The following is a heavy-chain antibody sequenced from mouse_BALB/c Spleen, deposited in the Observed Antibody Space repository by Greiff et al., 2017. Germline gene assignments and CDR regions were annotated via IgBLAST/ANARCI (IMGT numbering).Heavy chain of an antibody. J-gene: IGHJ4*01. V-gene: IGHV14-1*02. CDR2: IDPENGNT. D-gene: IGHD2-14*01. CDR3: ARRYDYAMDY. Sequence: VQLQQSGAELVRPGALVKLSCKASGFNIKDYYMHWVKQRPEQGLEWIGWIDPENGNTIYDPKFQGKASITADTSSNTAYLQLSSLTSEDTAVYYCARRYDYAMDYWGQGTSVTVSS. CDR1: GFNIKDYY.